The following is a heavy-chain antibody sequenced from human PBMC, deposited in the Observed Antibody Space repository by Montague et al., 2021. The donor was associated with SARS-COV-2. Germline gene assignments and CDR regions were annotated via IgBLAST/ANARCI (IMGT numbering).Heavy chain of an antibody. V-gene: IGHV4-34*01. CDR1: GGSFSGYY. J-gene: IGHJ6*02. Sequence: SETLSLTCAVYGGSFSGYYWTWIRQSPRKGLGWIGEINHSGSTNYNPTLKSRVTISVDTSENQFSLKLSSVTAADTAVYSCACGEITTRGLIYYYGMDVWGQGTTVTVSS. CDR3: ACGEITTRGLIYYYGMDV. CDR2: INHSGST. D-gene: IGHD4-11*01.